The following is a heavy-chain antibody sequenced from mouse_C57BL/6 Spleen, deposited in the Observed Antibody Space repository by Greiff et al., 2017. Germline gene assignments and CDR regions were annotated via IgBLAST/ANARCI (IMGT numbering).Heavy chain of an antibody. CDR2: ISSGGDYI. CDR1: GFTFSSYA. J-gene: IGHJ2*01. V-gene: IGHV5-9-1*02. CDR3: TRGAYGSSYDY. D-gene: IGHD1-1*01. Sequence: EVQLVESGEGLVKPGGSLKLSCAASGFTFSSYAMSWVRQTPEKRLEWVAYISSGGDYIYYADTVKGRFTISRDNARNTLYLQMSSLKSEDTAMYYCTRGAYGSSYDYWGQGTTLTVAS.